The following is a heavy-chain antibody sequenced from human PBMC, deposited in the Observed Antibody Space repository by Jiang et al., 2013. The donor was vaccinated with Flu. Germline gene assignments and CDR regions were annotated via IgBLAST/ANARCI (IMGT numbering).Heavy chain of an antibody. CDR3: ARARRKYDILTGYYFDY. J-gene: IGHJ4*02. V-gene: IGHV4-59*01. Sequence: KSRVTISVDTSKNQFSLKLSSVTAADTAVYYCARARRKYDILTGYYFDYWGQGTLVTVSS. D-gene: IGHD3-9*01.